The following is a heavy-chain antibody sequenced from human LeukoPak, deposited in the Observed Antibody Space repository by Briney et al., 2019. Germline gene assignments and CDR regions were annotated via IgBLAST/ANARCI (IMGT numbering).Heavy chain of an antibody. CDR2: ISSNGGTT. Sequence: PGGSLRLSCAASGFTFSNYWMHWVRQAPGKGLEYVSAISSNGGTTHYANSVKDRFTILRDNSKNTLYLQMGSLRAEDMAVYYCVTTSRYNTAWYEVDYWGQGTLVTVSS. J-gene: IGHJ4*02. V-gene: IGHV3-64*01. CDR3: VTTSRYNTAWYEVDY. CDR1: GFTFSNYW. D-gene: IGHD6-19*01.